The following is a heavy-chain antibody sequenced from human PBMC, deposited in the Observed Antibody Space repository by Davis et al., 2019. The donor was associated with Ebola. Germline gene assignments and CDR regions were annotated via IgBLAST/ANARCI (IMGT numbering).Heavy chain of an antibody. J-gene: IGHJ6*02. Sequence: SETLSLTCAVYGGSFSGYSWSWIRQPPGKGLEWIGEINHSGSTNYNPSLKSRVTISVDTSKNQFSLKLSSVTAADTAVYYCARHVLLWFGELFAYYYGMDVWGQGTTVTVSS. D-gene: IGHD3-10*01. CDR1: GGSFSGYS. CDR3: ARHVLLWFGELFAYYYGMDV. CDR2: INHSGST. V-gene: IGHV4-34*01.